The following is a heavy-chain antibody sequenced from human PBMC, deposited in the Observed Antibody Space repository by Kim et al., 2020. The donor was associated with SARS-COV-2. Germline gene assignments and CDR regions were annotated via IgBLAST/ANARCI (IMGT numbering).Heavy chain of an antibody. Sequence: GGSLRLSCAASGFTFSNAWMSWVRQAPGKGLEWVGRIKSKTDGGTTDYAAPVKGRFTISRDDSKNTLYLQMNSLKTEDTAVYYCTTAYYYDSSGYYSFDAFDIWGQGTMVTVSS. V-gene: IGHV3-15*01. J-gene: IGHJ3*02. D-gene: IGHD3-22*01. CDR3: TTAYYYDSSGYYSFDAFDI. CDR2: IKSKTDGGTT. CDR1: GFTFSNAW.